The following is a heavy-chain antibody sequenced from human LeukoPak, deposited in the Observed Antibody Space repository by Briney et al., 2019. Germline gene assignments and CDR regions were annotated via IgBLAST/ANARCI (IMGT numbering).Heavy chain of an antibody. V-gene: IGHV3-23*01. D-gene: IGHD2/OR15-2a*01. Sequence: GGSPRLSCAASGFTFSSYAMSWVRQAPGKGLEWVSAISGSGGSTYYADSVKGRFTISRDNSKNTLYLQMNSLRAEDTAVCYCAKDLSRLYYYYGMDVWGQGTTVTVSS. CDR2: ISGSGGST. J-gene: IGHJ6*02. CDR1: GFTFSSYA. CDR3: AKDLSRLYYYYGMDV.